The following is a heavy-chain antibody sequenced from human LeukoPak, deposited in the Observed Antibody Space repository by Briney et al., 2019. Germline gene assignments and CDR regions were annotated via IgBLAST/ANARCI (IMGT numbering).Heavy chain of an antibody. CDR3: ARGYWNFGL. CDR2: IKQDGSEK. J-gene: IGHJ2*01. Sequence: GGSLRLSCVASGFSISNYWMTWVRQAPGKGLGWVANIKQDGSEKNYVDSVKGRFTSSRDNAKNSLYLQMNRLRVEDTAVYYCARGYWNFGLWGRGTQVTVSS. CDR1: GFSISNYW. V-gene: IGHV3-7*01.